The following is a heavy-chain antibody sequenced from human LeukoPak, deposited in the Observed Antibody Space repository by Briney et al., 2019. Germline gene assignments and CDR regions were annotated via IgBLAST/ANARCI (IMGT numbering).Heavy chain of an antibody. CDR2: IKYDGSDK. CDR3: ARYSTAWYFDN. D-gene: IGHD6-19*01. J-gene: IGHJ4*02. CDR1: GFTFSHFA. V-gene: IGHV3-7*01. Sequence: PGGSLRLSCAASGFTFSHFALHWVRQAPGKGLERAAYIKYDGSDKKYVDSVKGRFTISRDNAKKSLYLQMDSLRAEDTAVYYCARYSTAWYFDNWGQGTLVTVSS.